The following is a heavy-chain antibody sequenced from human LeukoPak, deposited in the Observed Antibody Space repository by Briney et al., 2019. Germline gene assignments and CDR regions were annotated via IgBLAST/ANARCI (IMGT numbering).Heavy chain of an antibody. CDR2: IYYSGST. Sequence: KPSETLSLTCTVSGGSISSSSYYWGWIRQPPGKGLEWIGSIYYSGSTYYNPSLKSRVTISVDTSKNQFPLKLSSVTAADTAVYYCATTIQLRIDYWGQGTLVTVSS. CDR1: GGSISSSSYY. D-gene: IGHD5-18*01. J-gene: IGHJ4*02. CDR3: ATTIQLRIDY. V-gene: IGHV4-39*01.